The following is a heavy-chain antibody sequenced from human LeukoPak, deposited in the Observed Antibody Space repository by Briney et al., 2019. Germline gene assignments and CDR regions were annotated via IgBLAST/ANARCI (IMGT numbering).Heavy chain of an antibody. V-gene: IGHV4-59*01. CDR3: AREYAELLTGRGRAFDI. D-gene: IGHD2-15*01. Sequence: SETLSLTCTVSGCSISSYYWSWFRQPPAKGLEGIGDIYYSGSTNYNPSLKSRVTISVDTSKNQFSLKLSSVTAAYTAVYYCAREYAELLTGRGRAFDIWGQGTMVTVSS. CDR1: GCSISSYY. CDR2: IYYSGST. J-gene: IGHJ3*02.